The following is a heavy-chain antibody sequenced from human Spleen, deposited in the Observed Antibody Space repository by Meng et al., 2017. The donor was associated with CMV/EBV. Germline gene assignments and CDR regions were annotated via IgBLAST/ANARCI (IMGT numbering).Heavy chain of an antibody. CDR3: AKDITRSTTYYYYYGMDV. V-gene: IGHV3-23*01. D-gene: IGHD1-20*01. CDR1: GFSFSTYA. CDR2: ISGSGSSP. Sequence: GSLRLSCAASGFSFSTYAVNWVRQAPGKGLEWVAAISGSGSSPYYADSVKGRFTISRDNSKNTLYLQMSSLRAEDTAVYYCAKDITRSTTYYYYYGMDVWGQGTTVTVSS. J-gene: IGHJ6*02.